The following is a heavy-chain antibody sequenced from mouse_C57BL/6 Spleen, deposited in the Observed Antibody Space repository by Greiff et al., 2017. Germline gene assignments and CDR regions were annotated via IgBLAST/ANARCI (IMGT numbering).Heavy chain of an antibody. Sequence: VQLKESGGGLVKPGGSLKLSCAASGFTFSSYAMSWVRQTPEKRLEWVATISDGGSYTYYPDNVKGRFTISRDNAKNNLYLQMSHLKSEDTAMYYCARRRYYGSSYRSYFDYWGQGTTLTVSS. V-gene: IGHV5-4*01. CDR3: ARRRYYGSSYRSYFDY. D-gene: IGHD1-1*01. CDR2: ISDGGSYT. J-gene: IGHJ2*01. CDR1: GFTFSSYA.